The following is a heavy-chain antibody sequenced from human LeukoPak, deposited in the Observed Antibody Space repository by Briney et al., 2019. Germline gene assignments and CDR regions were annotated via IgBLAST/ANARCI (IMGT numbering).Heavy chain of an antibody. J-gene: IGHJ3*02. CDR1: GGTFSSYA. D-gene: IGHD6-13*01. V-gene: IGHV1-69*06. CDR2: IIPIFGTA. Sequence: GASVKVSCKASGGTFSSYAISWVRQAPGQGLEWMGGIIPIFGTANYAQKFQGRVTITADKSTSTAYMELSSLRSEDTAVYYCARARGIAAAGAFDIWGLGTMVTVSS. CDR3: ARARGIAAAGAFDI.